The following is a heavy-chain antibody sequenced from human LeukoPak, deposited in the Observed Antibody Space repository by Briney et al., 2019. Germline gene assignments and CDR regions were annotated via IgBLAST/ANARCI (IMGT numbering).Heavy chain of an antibody. CDR3: AKDPVQGAFDI. J-gene: IGHJ3*02. V-gene: IGHV3-9*01. CDR1: GFTFDDYA. CDR2: ISWNSGSI. Sequence: PGRSLRLSCAASGFTFDDYAMHWVRQAPGKGLEWVSGISWNSGSIGYADSVKGRFTISRDNAKNSLYLQMNSLRAEDTAVYYCAKDPVQGAFDIWGQGTMVTVSS.